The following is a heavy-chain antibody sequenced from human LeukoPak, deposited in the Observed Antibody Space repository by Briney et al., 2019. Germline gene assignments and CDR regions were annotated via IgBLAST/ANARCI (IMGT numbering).Heavy chain of an antibody. V-gene: IGHV6-1*01. D-gene: IGHD3/OR15-3a*01. J-gene: IGHJ6*02. Sequence: SQTLSLTCGISGDSVSSNSAAWNWIRQSPSRGLEWLGRTYYRSKWYNDYAVSVKSRMTINPDTSKNQVSLQLNSVTPEDTAVYYCARRTSLQGYYYYGMDVWGQGTTVTVPS. CDR1: GDSVSSNSAA. CDR2: TYYRSKWYN. CDR3: ARRTSLQGYYYYGMDV.